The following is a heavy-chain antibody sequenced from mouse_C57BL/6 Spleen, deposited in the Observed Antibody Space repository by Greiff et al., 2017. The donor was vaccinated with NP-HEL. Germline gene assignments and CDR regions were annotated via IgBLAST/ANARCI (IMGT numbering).Heavy chain of an antibody. Sequence: DVKLVESGGGLVKPGGSLKLSCAASGFTFSDYGMHWVRQAPEKGLEWVAYISSGSSTIYYADTVKGRFTISRDNAKNTLFLQMTSLRSEDTARYYCENYYGSSYEYAMDYWGQGTSVTVSS. D-gene: IGHD1-1*01. CDR3: ENYYGSSYEYAMDY. CDR2: ISSGSSTI. V-gene: IGHV5-17*01. CDR1: GFTFSDYG. J-gene: IGHJ4*01.